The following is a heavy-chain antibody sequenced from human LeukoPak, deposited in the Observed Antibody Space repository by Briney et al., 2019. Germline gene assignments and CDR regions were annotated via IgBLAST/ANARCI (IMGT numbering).Heavy chain of an antibody. V-gene: IGHV3-7*01. D-gene: IGHD6-13*01. CDR1: GFIFSNYW. CDR2: IKEDGSEK. Sequence: PGGSLRLSCAASGFIFSNYWMTWVRQAPGKGLEWVANIKEDGSEKYYLDSVSRRFTISRDNAKNSLYLQMNSLRAEDTAVYYCVKVSIAVAGSDYWGQGTLVTVSS. CDR3: VKVSIAVAGSDY. J-gene: IGHJ4*02.